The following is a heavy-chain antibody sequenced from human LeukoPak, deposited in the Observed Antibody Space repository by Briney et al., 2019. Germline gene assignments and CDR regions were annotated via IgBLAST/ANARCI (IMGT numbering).Heavy chain of an antibody. CDR3: ARDISALDF. D-gene: IGHD2/OR15-2a*01. J-gene: IGHJ3*01. CDR1: GFTFSTYW. CDR2: IKQDGSQK. Sequence: GGSLRLSCAPSGFTFSTYWMSWVRQAPGKGLEWVANIKQDGSQKYYVDSVRGRFTISRDNAKNSLYLQINSLRAEDTAVYYCARDISALDFWGQGQWSPSLQ. V-gene: IGHV3-7*01.